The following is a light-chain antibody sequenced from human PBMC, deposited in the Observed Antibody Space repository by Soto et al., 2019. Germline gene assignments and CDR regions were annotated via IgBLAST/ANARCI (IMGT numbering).Light chain of an antibody. Sequence: DMVMTQSPLSLPVTPGEPASISCRSSQSLLHSNGYNYLDWYLQKPGQSPQLLIYLGSNRASGVPDRVSGSGSGTDFTLKISRVEAEDVGVYYCMQALQTPYTFGQGTKVDIK. CDR2: LGS. CDR3: MQALQTPYT. J-gene: IGKJ2*01. CDR1: QSLLHSNGYNY. V-gene: IGKV2-28*01.